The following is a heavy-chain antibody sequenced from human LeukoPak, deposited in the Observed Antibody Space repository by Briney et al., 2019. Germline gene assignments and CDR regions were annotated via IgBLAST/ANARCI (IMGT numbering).Heavy chain of an antibody. CDR1: GFTFSSYA. D-gene: IGHD6-13*01. J-gene: IGHJ4*02. CDR3: AKSRVQQLPGGFDY. CDR2: ISGSGGST. Sequence: GGSLRLSCAASGFTFSSYAMSWVRQAPGKGLEWVSAISGSGGSTNYADSVKGRFTISRDNSKNTLYLQMNSLTTEDTSVYYCAKSRVQQLPGGFDYWGQGTLVTVSS. V-gene: IGHV3-23*01.